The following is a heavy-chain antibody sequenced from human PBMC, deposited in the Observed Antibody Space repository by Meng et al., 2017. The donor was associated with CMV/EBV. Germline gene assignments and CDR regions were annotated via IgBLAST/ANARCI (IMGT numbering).Heavy chain of an antibody. D-gene: IGHD2-2*01. J-gene: IGHJ4*02. CDR1: GFTFSSYA. V-gene: IGHV3-30-3*01. Sequence: GGSLRLSCAASGFTFSSYAMHWVRQAPGKGLEWVAVISYDGSNKYYADSVKGRFTISRGNSKNTLYLQMNSLRAEDTAVYYCARDGCSSTSCFYFDYWGQGTLVTVSS. CDR3: ARDGCSSTSCFYFDY. CDR2: ISYDGSNK.